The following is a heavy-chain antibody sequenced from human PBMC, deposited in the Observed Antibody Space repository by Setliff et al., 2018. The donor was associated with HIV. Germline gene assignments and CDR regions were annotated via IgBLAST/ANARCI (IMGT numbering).Heavy chain of an antibody. Sequence: PSETLSLTCTVSGGSISSHYWSWIRQPPGKGLEWIGYIYYSGSTNYNPSLKSRVTISVDTSKNQFSLELSSVTAADTAVYYCARDRGSSYYYYYYMDLWGGGTTVTVSS. V-gene: IGHV4-59*11. CDR3: ARDRGSSYYYYYYMDL. J-gene: IGHJ6*03. CDR1: GGSISSHY. D-gene: IGHD6-6*01. CDR2: IYYSGST.